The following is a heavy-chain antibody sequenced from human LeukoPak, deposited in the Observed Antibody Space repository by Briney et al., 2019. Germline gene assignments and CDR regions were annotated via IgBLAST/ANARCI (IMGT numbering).Heavy chain of an antibody. V-gene: IGHV4-38-2*02. CDR2: IYHRGNT. CDR1: GFSINTGYS. Sequence: SETLSLTCTVSGFSINTGYSWGWIRQPPGKGLEWIGTIYHRGNTYFNPSLMSRVIISLDTSKNQFSLRLSSVTAADTAVYYCAREVESWFGDLLSYFDSWGQGTLVTVSS. J-gene: IGHJ4*02. CDR3: AREVESWFGDLLSYFDS. D-gene: IGHD3-10*01.